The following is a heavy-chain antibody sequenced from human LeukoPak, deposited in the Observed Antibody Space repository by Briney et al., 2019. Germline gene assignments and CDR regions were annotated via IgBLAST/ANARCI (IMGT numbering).Heavy chain of an antibody. J-gene: IGHJ5*02. CDR3: ASHGSPKLIATSGHPPLGWFDP. Sequence: SVKVSCKASGGTFSSYVISWVRQAPGQGLDWMGGIIPISGIPNYTQNFQGRVTITTDESTNTAYRELSSLTSEDTAVYYRASHGSPKLIATSGHPPLGWFDPWGQGTLVTVSS. CDR2: IIPISGIP. V-gene: IGHV1-69*05. D-gene: IGHD6-13*01. CDR1: GGTFSSYV.